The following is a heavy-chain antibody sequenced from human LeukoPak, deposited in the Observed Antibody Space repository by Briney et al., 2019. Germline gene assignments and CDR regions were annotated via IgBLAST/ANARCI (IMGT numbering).Heavy chain of an antibody. Sequence: RSGGSLLLSCAASGFTFSSYAMSGVRPAPGKGLEWVSAISGSGGSTYYADSGKGRFTIYRDKSKKTLYLQMNSLRADDTAVYYCAKDRTSIRLVEMATMVYWGQGTLVTVSS. J-gene: IGHJ4*02. V-gene: IGHV3-23*01. CDR1: GFTFSSYA. CDR3: AKDRTSIRLVEMATMVY. D-gene: IGHD5-24*01. CDR2: ISGSGGST.